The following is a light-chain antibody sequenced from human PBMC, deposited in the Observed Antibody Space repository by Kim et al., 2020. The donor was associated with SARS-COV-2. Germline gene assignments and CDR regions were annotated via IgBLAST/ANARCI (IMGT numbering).Light chain of an antibody. J-gene: IGLJ2*01. CDR3: QSWDSRTGV. Sequence: VSPGQPAPIPCSGDKSGEAYAPCYRQKPCQPPVLVIYQDTKRPSGIPERFSGSNSGNTATLTISGTQAIDEADYYCQSWDSRTGVFGGGTKVTVL. CDR2: QDT. CDR1: KSGEAY. V-gene: IGLV3-1*01.